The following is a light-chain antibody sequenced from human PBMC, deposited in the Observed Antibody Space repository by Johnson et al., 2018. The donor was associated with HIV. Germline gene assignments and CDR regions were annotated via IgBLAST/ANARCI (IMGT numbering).Light chain of an antibody. V-gene: IGLV1-51*02. J-gene: IGLJ1*01. CDR1: SSNIGNNY. Sequence: QSVLTQPPSVSAAPGQKVTISCSGSSSNIGNNYVSWYQQLPGTAPKLLIYENNKRPSGIPDRFSGSKSGTSATLGITGLQTGDEADYYFGTWDSSLRAVFFGTGTKVTFL. CDR2: ENN. CDR3: GTWDSSLRAVF.